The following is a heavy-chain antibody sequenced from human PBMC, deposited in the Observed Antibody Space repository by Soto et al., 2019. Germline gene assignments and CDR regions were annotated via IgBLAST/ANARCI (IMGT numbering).Heavy chain of an antibody. CDR2: IYYSGST. Sequence: PSETLSLTCTVSGGSISSGGYYWSWIRQHPGKGLEWIGYIYYSGSTYYNPSLKSRVTISVDTSKNQFSLKLSSVTAADTAVYYCARVNATTVTTYYSYYMDVWGKGTTVTVSS. CDR3: ARVNATTVTTYYSYYMDV. D-gene: IGHD4-17*01. J-gene: IGHJ6*03. V-gene: IGHV4-31*03. CDR1: GGSISSGGYY.